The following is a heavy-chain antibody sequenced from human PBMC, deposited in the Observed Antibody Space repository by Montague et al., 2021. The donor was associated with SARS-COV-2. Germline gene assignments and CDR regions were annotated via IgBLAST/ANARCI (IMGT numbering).Heavy chain of an antibody. CDR1: GDSMSTNY. D-gene: IGHD3-16*02. CDR3: ARMLYDYVWGTSRYRGNYFDS. J-gene: IGHJ4*02. Sequence: SETLSLTCSVSGDSMSTNYWSWIRQPPGKGLEWIGHIYNSGTTIYNPFLKSRATIFIDVSKTQFSLRLSSVTATDTAVYYCARMLYDYVWGTSRYRGNYFDSWGQGTLVTVSS. CDR2: IYNSGTT. V-gene: IGHV4-59*01.